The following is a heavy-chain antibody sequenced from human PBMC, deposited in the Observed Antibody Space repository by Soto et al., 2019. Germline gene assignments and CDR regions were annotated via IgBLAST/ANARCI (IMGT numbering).Heavy chain of an antibody. V-gene: IGHV1-3*01. D-gene: IGHD2-21*02. Sequence: VKVSCKASGYTFTNYAMHWVRQAPGQRLEWMGWINAGNGNTKYSQKFQGRVTITRDTSASTAYMELSSLRSEDTAVYYCARSIVVVTALYYWGQGTLVTVSS. CDR3: ARSIVVVTALYY. CDR2: INAGNGNT. CDR1: GYTFTNYA. J-gene: IGHJ4*02.